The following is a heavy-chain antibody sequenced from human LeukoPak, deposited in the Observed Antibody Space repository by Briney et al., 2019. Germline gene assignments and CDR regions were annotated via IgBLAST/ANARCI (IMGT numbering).Heavy chain of an antibody. CDR1: GFTFSIYS. Sequence: GGSLRLSCAASGFTFSIYSMNWVRQAPGKGREWVSVIYSGCSTYYADSVKGRFTISRDNSKNTLYLQMNSLRAEDTAVYYCAREAGGVIKRRWYYYYMDVWGKGTTVTASS. CDR2: IYSGCST. D-gene: IGHD3-16*02. V-gene: IGHV3-66*02. J-gene: IGHJ6*03. CDR3: AREAGGVIKRRWYYYYMDV.